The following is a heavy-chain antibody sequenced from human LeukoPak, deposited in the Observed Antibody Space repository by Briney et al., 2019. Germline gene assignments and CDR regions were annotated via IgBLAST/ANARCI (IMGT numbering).Heavy chain of an antibody. V-gene: IGHV4-59*08. Sequence: PSETLSLTCTVSGASISSYNWSWVRQPPGKGLMGIGFFFYSGSTNYNPSLKSRVTISADTSKNQFSLKLSSVTAADTAVYYCASHQYTSNWFYWGQGTLVTVSS. CDR1: GASISSYN. D-gene: IGHD6-13*01. CDR2: FFYSGST. CDR3: ASHQYTSNWFY. J-gene: IGHJ4*02.